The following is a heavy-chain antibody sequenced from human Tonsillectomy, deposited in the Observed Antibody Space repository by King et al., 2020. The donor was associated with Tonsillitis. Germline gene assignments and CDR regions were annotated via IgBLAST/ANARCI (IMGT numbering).Heavy chain of an antibody. J-gene: IGHJ6*02. Sequence: QLQESGPGLVKPSETLSLTCTVSGGSISSSSYYWGWIRQPPGKGLEWIGSIYYSGSTYYNPSLKSRVTISVDTSKNQFSLKLSSVTAADTAVYYCARQAGTDYYYYGMDVWGQGTTVTVSS. V-gene: IGHV4-39*01. CDR3: ARQAGTDYYYYGMDV. CDR2: IYYSGST. CDR1: GGSISSSSYY. D-gene: IGHD6-19*01.